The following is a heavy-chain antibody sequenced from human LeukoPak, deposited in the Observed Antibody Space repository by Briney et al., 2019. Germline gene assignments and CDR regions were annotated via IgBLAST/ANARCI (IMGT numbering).Heavy chain of an antibody. D-gene: IGHD3-3*01. CDR2: ISSSSSYI. Sequence: PGGSLRLSCAASGFTFSSYSMNWVRQAPGKGLEWVSSISSSSSYIYYADSVKGRFTISRDNAKNSLYLQMNSLRAEDTAVYYCARGREGVLEWLLSPFDYWGQGTLVTVSS. CDR1: GFTFSSYS. V-gene: IGHV3-21*01. CDR3: ARGREGVLEWLLSPFDY. J-gene: IGHJ4*02.